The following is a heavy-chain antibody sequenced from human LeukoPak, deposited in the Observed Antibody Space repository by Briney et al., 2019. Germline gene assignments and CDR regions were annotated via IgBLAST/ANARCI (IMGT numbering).Heavy chain of an antibody. D-gene: IGHD3-16*01. V-gene: IGHV4-59*03. CDR2: IYSSGSA. CDR1: GGSISGYY. Sequence: PSETLSLTCTVSGGSISGYYWSWIRQPAGKRLECIGYIYSSGSASYNPSLISRVTILVDTSKNQFSLTLTSVTAADTAVYYCARLHASRAEEFDPWGQGTLVTVSS. J-gene: IGHJ5*02. CDR3: ARLHASRAEEFDP.